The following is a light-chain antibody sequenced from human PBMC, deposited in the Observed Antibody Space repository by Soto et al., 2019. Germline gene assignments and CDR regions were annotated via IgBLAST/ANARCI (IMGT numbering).Light chain of an antibody. CDR3: QQNDNLPLFT. V-gene: IGKV1-33*01. CDR1: QDISNY. J-gene: IGKJ3*01. CDR2: DAS. Sequence: DIQMTQSPSSLSASVGDRVTITCQASQDISNYLNWYQQKPGKAPKLLIYDASNLETGVPSRFSGSGYGTDFTFTISSLQPEDFATYYCQQNDNLPLFTFGPGTKVDV.